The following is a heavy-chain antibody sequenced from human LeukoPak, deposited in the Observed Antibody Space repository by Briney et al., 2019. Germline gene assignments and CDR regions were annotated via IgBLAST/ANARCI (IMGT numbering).Heavy chain of an antibody. J-gene: IGHJ4*02. Sequence: ASVKVSCKASGYTFTSYDINWVRQATGQGLEWMGWMNPNSGNTGYAQKFQCRVTMTRNTSISTAYMELSSLRSEDTAVYYCARGCSSTSCYGEWYFDYWGQGTLVTVSS. D-gene: IGHD2-2*01. CDR1: GYTFTSYD. CDR3: ARGCSSTSCYGEWYFDY. V-gene: IGHV1-8*01. CDR2: MNPNSGNT.